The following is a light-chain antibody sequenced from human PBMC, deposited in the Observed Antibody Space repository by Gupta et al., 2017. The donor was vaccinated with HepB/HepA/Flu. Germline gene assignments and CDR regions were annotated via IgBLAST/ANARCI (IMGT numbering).Light chain of an antibody. J-gene: IGLJ1*01. V-gene: IGLV2-14*03. Sequence: QSALTQPASVSGSPRHSITISCTGTNSDVGGYNYVSWYQQHPGKAPKLMIYNVSDRPSGVSNRFSGSKSGNTASLTISGLQAEDEADYYCTSYTSSITYVFGTGTRVTVL. CDR2: NVS. CDR3: TSYTSSITYV. CDR1: NSDVGGYNY.